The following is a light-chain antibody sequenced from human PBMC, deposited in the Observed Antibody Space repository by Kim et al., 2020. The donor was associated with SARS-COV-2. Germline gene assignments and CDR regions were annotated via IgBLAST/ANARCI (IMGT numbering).Light chain of an antibody. J-gene: IGKJ5*01. CDR2: GAS. CDR1: QDIRND. Sequence: DIQMTQSPSSLSASVGDRVTITCRASQDIRNDLGWYQQSPGRAPKRLIYGASSLQSGVPSRFSGSGSGTEFTLTISSLQPEDFATYFDLKHNSNPITFVQGTRLGIK. CDR3: LKHNSNPIT. V-gene: IGKV1-17*01.